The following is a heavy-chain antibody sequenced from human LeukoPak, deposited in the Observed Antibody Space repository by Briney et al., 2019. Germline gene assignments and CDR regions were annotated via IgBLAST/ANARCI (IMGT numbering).Heavy chain of an antibody. J-gene: IGHJ5*02. CDR2: INQLGSDR. CDR1: GFTFGNYW. CDR3: ARGIVVSPAAPYSCLDP. V-gene: IGHV3-7*03. D-gene: IGHD2-15*01. Sequence: PGGSLRLSCAASGFTFGNYWMIWVRQAPGEGLEWVANINQLGSDRRYVDSVKGRFTISRDNARDSLYLQMNGLRVEDTAVYYCARGIVVSPAAPYSCLDPWGQGTLVTVSS.